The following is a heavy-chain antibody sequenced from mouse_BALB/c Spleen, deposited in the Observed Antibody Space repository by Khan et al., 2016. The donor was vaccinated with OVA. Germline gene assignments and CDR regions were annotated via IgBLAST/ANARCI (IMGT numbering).Heavy chain of an antibody. J-gene: IGHJ2*01. CDR3: ARRGLRWEFDY. CDR1: GYTFINYW. CDR2: INPSTGYT. D-gene: IGHD1-1*01. Sequence: QVQLQQSGAELAKPGASVKMSCKASGYTFINYWILWIKQRPGQGLEWIGYINPSTGYTDYNQNFKDKATLTADKSSSTAYMQLSSLTSEDSTVYYCARRGLRWEFDYWGQGTTLTVSS. V-gene: IGHV1-7*01.